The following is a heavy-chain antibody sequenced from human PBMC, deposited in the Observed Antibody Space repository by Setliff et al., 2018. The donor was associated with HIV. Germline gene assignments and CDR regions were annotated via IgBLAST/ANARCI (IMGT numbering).Heavy chain of an antibody. CDR2: INHSGST. Sequence: LSLTCAVYGGSFSGYYWSWIRQPPGKGLEWIGEINHSGSTYYNPSLKSRVTISVDTSKNQFSLKLSSVTAADTAMYYCTRVGTYGVGGWFDPWGQGSLVTVSS. CDR1: GGSFSGYY. D-gene: IGHD3-16*01. CDR3: TRVGTYGVGGWFDP. J-gene: IGHJ5*02. V-gene: IGHV4-34*01.